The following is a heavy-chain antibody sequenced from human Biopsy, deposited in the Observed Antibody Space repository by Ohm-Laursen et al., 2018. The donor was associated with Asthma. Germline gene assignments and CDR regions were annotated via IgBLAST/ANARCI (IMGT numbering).Heavy chain of an antibody. CDR2: VNTGNGDT. CDR3: ARTYYDFLTGQVKDVFGV. D-gene: IGHD3-9*01. V-gene: IGHV1-3*04. Sequence: ASSVKVSCNASGYNFISFAIHWVRQAPGHRLEWMGWVNTGNGDTKYSQKFQGRVTITRDTSASTAYMELRSLRSEDTATYYCARTYYDFLTGQVKDVFGVWGQGTMVTVSS. CDR1: GYNFISFA. J-gene: IGHJ3*01.